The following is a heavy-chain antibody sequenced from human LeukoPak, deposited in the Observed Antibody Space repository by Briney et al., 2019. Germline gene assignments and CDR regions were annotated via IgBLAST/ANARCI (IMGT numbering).Heavy chain of an antibody. J-gene: IGHJ4*02. V-gene: IGHV1-69-2*01. CDR1: GYRFTDYN. Sequence: GASVKVSCKASGYRFTDYNMDWVRQAPGKGLEWMGRIDPKDGETKYAERFQGRVTITADTSTDTAYMEVNSLRSEDTAVYYCVIETEWSGPADWGQGTLVTVSP. CDR3: VIETEWSGPAD. CDR2: IDPKDGET. D-gene: IGHD3-3*01.